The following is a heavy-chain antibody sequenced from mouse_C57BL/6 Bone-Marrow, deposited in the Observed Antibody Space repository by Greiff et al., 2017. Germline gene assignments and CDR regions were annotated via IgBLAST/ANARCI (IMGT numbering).Heavy chain of an antibody. CDR1: GFTFSSYA. Sequence: VQLKESGEGLVKPGGSLKLSCAASGFTFSSYAMSWFRQTPEKRLVWVAYISSGGDYIYYADTVKGRFTISRANARNTLYLQMSSLKSEDTAMYYCTRHYYGSSPYWYFDVWGTGTTVTVSS. CDR3: TRHYYGSSPYWYFDV. J-gene: IGHJ1*03. D-gene: IGHD1-1*01. V-gene: IGHV5-9-1*02. CDR2: ISSGGDYI.